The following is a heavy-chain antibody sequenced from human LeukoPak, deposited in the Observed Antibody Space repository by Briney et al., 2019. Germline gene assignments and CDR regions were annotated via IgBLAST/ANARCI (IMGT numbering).Heavy chain of an antibody. V-gene: IGHV3-33*01. CDR3: ARGSNSGYSIDY. D-gene: IGHD3-22*01. Sequence: GGSLRLSCAVSGFSFSSYGMHWVRQAPGKGLEWVAVIWYDGSNENYADSVKGRFTISRDNSKNTLYLQMNSLRAEDTAVYFCARGSNSGYSIDYWGQGTLAIVSS. CDR2: IWYDGSNE. J-gene: IGHJ4*02. CDR1: GFSFSSYG.